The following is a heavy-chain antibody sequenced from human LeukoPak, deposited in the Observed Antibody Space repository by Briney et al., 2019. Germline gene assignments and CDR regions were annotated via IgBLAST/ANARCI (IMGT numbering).Heavy chain of an antibody. CDR2: IKGKGDGGTT. Sequence: PGGPRRPSFAAAGSTFSNAWRRWVRQAPGKGREGVGRIKGKGDGGTTDYAAPVKGRFTISRDDSKNTLYLQMNSLKTEDTAVYYCITFSMIVVVITDWGQGTLVTVSS. D-gene: IGHD3-22*01. CDR3: ITFSMIVVVITD. J-gene: IGHJ4*02. CDR1: GSTFSNAW. V-gene: IGHV3-15*01.